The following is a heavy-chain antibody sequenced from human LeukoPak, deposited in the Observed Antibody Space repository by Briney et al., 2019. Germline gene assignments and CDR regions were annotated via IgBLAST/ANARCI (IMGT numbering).Heavy chain of an antibody. D-gene: IGHD6-13*01. CDR2: IRSDGSDT. J-gene: IGHJ4*02. Sequence: PGGSLRLSCAASGFTFSDTWMHWVRQAPGEGLVWVSRIRSDGSDTRYAESVKGRFTISRDNSKNTLYLQMNSLRAEDTAVYYCAKDSAAGYFDYWGQGTLVTVSS. CDR1: GFTFSDTW. CDR3: AKDSAAGYFDY. V-gene: IGHV3-74*01.